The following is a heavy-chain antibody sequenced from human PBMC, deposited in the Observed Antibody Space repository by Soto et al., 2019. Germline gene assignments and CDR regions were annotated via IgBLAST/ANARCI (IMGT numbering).Heavy chain of an antibody. J-gene: IGHJ6*02. CDR2: ISSSGSTI. Sequence: GGSLRLSCAASGFTFSSYEMNWVRQAPGKGLEWVSYISSSGSTIYYADSVKGRFTISRDNAKNSLFLQMNSLRADDTAVYYCGRVPLDGNYANGVDVWGQGTTVTVSS. CDR3: GRVPLDGNYANGVDV. V-gene: IGHV3-48*03. D-gene: IGHD4-17*01. CDR1: GFTFSSYE.